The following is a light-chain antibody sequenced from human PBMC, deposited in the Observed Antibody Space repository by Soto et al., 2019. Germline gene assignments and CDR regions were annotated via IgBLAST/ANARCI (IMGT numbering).Light chain of an antibody. CDR2: DAS. V-gene: IGKV3-11*01. J-gene: IGKJ1*01. CDR1: PSVSSY. Sequence: EIVLTKSPATLSLSPGERATLSCRASPSVSSYLAWYQQKPGQAPRLLIYDASNRATGIPARFSGSGSGTDFTLTISSLEPEDFAVYYCQQRSNWPPTFGQGTKVDIK. CDR3: QQRSNWPPT.